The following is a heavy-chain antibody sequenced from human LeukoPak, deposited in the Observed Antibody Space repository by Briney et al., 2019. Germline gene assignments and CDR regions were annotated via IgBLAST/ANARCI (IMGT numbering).Heavy chain of an antibody. CDR3: ARFFGATSYFFDH. J-gene: IGHJ4*02. V-gene: IGHV5-51*01. D-gene: IGHD1-26*01. Sequence: GESLQISCKGSGYTFTSNWIGWVRQMPGKGLEWMGIIYPGDSETRYSPSFQGQVTISADKSINTAYLQWSSLKASDIAMYYCARFFGATSYFFDHWGQGTLVTVSS. CDR1: GYTFTSNW. CDR2: IYPGDSET.